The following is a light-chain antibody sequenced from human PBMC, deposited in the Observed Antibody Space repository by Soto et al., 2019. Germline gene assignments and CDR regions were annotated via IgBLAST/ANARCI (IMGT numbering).Light chain of an antibody. CDR3: QXYNSAPRT. CDR2: LGS. J-gene: IGKJ1*01. Sequence: SLPITPGEPSSISCRSGQSLLHSNGYNYLDWYLQKTGQSPQILIYLGSNRASGVPFRLSGSGSGTDLNLTITRLQPEDVATYYCQXYNSAPRTCGQGTKVDIK. V-gene: IGKV2-28*01. CDR1: QSLLHSNGYNY.